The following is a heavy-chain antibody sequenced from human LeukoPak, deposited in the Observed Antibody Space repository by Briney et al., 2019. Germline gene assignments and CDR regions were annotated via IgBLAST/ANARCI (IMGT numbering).Heavy chain of an antibody. CDR2: ILPNLDIT. CDR3: ARETTLGSA. J-gene: IGHJ5*02. V-gene: IGHV1-69*04. D-gene: IGHD1-1*01. Sequence: GASVKVSCKTSGGSFAIYAIIWVRQAPGQGLEWMGRILPNLDITSYARKFQGRLAITADKSTTTAFMELSSLRSEDMALYYCARETTLGSAWGQGTLVTVSS. CDR1: GGSFAIYA.